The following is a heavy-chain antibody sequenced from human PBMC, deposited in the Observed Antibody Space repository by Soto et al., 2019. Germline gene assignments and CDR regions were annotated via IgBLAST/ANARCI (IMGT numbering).Heavy chain of an antibody. V-gene: IGHV1-3*01. Sequence: QVQLVQSGAEVKKPGASVKVSCKASGYTFTSYAMHWVRQAPGQRLEWMGWINAGNGNTKYSQKFQGRVTITRDTSASTAYMELSSLRSEDTAVYYCAISYVVVAPNWFDPWGQGTLVTVSS. CDR3: AISYVVVAPNWFDP. CDR1: GYTFTSYA. J-gene: IGHJ5*02. CDR2: INAGNGNT. D-gene: IGHD2-15*01.